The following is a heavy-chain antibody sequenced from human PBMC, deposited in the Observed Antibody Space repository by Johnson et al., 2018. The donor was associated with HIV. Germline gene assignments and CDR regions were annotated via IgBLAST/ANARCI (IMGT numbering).Heavy chain of an antibody. D-gene: IGHD2-2*01. CDR1: GFTVSTNS. CDR3: ARGIQPDAFDI. Sequence: VQLVESGGGVVQPGGSLRLSCAASGFTVSTNSMSWVRQAPGKGLEWVSVIYSGGSTYYADSVKGRFTISRDNSKNTLYVQMNSLRAEDTAVYYCARGIQPDAFDIWGQGTMVTVSS. CDR2: IYSGGST. J-gene: IGHJ3*02. V-gene: IGHV3-66*01.